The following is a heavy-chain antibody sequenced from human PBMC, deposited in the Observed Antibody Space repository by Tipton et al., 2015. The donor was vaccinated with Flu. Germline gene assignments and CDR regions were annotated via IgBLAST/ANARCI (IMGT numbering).Heavy chain of an antibody. CDR3: ARARPFFDY. Sequence: SLRLSYAASGFTFSSYEMNWVRQAPGKGLEWVSYISSSGSTIYYADSVKGRFTISRDNAKNSLYLQMNSLRAEDTAVYYCARARPFFDYWGQGTLVTVSS. V-gene: IGHV3-48*03. D-gene: IGHD6-6*01. CDR2: ISSSGSTI. J-gene: IGHJ4*02. CDR1: GFTFSSYE.